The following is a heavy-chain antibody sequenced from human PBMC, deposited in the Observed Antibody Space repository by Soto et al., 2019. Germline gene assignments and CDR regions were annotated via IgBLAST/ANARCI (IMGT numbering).Heavy chain of an antibody. V-gene: IGHV4-59*01. J-gene: IGHJ4*02. CDR1: GGSSRDYF. Sequence: ETLCITCTFSGGSSRDYFWTWILQPPGKGLEWIGYIYYSGRTNYNPSLKSRVSISVDTSKNHFSLQLRSVTAADTAVYYCARVGRDDFGDSGGFDYWGQGTLVTVSS. D-gene: IGHD4-17*01. CDR2: IYYSGRT. CDR3: ARVGRDDFGDSGGFDY.